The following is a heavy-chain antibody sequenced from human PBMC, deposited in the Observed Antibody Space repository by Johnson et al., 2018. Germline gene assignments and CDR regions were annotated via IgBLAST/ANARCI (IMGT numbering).Heavy chain of an antibody. CDR1: GFIFSDYV. V-gene: IGHV3-30-3*01. CDR2: ISYDGNNK. Sequence: QVQLVQSGGGAVQPGRSLGLSCEASGFIFSDYVMHWVRQAPGKGLEWGAVISYDGNNKYYLDSVKGRFTLPRDNSKSTIYLQMNSLNNEDTAVYYFARDRKGILSVAGSACDIWGRGTMVTVSS. J-gene: IGHJ3*02. CDR3: ARDRKGILSVAGSACDI. D-gene: IGHD6-19*01.